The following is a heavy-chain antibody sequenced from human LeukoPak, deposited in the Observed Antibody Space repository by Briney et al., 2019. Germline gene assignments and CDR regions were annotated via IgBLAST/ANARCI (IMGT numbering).Heavy chain of an antibody. CDR1: GGTFSSYA. J-gene: IGHJ5*02. CDR3: ARLTVWGSYRYDP. Sequence: GASVKVSCKASGGTFSSYAISWVRQAPGQGLEWMGRIIPIFGTANYAQKFQGRVTITTDESTGTAYMELSSLRSEDTAVYYCARLTVWGSYRYDPWGQGTLVTVSS. D-gene: IGHD3-16*02. CDR2: IIPIFGTA. V-gene: IGHV1-69*05.